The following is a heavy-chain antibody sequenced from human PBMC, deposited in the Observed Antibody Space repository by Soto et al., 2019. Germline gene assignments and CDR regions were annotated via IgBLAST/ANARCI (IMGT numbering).Heavy chain of an antibody. J-gene: IGHJ4*02. D-gene: IGHD3-22*01. Sequence: GGSLRLSCAASGFTFSSYGMHWVRQAPGKGLEWVAVISYDGSNKYYADSVKGRFTISRDNSKNTLYLQMNSLRAEDTAVYYCAKDPSPYAGSRHDYWCQGTLLSVSS. CDR3: AKDPSPYAGSRHDY. V-gene: IGHV3-30*18. CDR2: ISYDGSNK. CDR1: GFTFSSYG.